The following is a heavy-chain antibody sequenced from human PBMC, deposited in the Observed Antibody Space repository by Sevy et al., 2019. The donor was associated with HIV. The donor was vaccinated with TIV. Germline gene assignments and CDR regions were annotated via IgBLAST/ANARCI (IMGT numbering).Heavy chain of an antibody. V-gene: IGHV3-30*02. CDR2: LRYDESEQ. J-gene: IGHJ4*02. CDR3: AKDPRPSHRITTFGGVDYFEY. CDR1: GFTFSTYG. Sequence: GGSLRLSCAASGFTFSTYGMHWVRQAPGKGLEWVAFLRYDESEQYCADSVKGRCTISRDNSKSTLYLRLSSLRDEDTAVYYCAKDPRPSHRITTFGGVDYFEYWGQGTLVTVSS. D-gene: IGHD3-3*01.